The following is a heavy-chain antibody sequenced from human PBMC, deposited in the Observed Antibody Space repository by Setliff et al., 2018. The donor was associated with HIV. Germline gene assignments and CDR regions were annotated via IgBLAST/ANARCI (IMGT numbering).Heavy chain of an antibody. CDR1: GGSISGYY. D-gene: IGHD3-16*01. CDR2: IYTSGST. CDR3: ARRIGAGNFDY. Sequence: LSLTCTVSGGSISGYYWSWIRQPPGKGLEWIGYIYTSGSTHYNPSLKSRVTISVDTSKNQFSLKLSSVTAADTAVYYCARRIGAGNFDYWGQGTLVTVSS. V-gene: IGHV4-4*09. J-gene: IGHJ4*02.